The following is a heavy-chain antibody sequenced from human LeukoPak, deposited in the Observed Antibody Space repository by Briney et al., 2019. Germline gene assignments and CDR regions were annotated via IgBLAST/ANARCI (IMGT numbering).Heavy chain of an antibody. CDR3: ARPGIAAAGSPYYYYGMDV. CDR1: GYTFTSYG. V-gene: IGHV1-18*01. D-gene: IGHD6-13*01. J-gene: IGHJ6*02. CDR2: ISAYNGNT. Sequence: EASVKVSCKASGYTFTSYGISWVRQAPGQGLEWMGWISAYNGNTNYAQKLQGRVTMTTDTSTSTAYMELRSLRSDDTAVYYCARPGIAAAGSPYYYYGMDVWGQGTTVTVSS.